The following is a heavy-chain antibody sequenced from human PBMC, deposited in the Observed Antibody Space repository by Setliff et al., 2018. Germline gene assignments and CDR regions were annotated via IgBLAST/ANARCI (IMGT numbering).Heavy chain of an antibody. Sequence: GGSLRLSCVASGFTFTSYVMTWVRQAPGKGLEWASAMSGSGDRTYYADSVKGRFTISRDNSRNSLYLQMNSLRVEDTASYYCARDPNGDYVGAFDPWGQGILVTVSS. CDR2: MSGSGDRT. CDR3: ARDPNGDYVGAFDP. J-gene: IGHJ5*02. CDR1: GFTFTSYV. D-gene: IGHD4-17*01. V-gene: IGHV3-23*01.